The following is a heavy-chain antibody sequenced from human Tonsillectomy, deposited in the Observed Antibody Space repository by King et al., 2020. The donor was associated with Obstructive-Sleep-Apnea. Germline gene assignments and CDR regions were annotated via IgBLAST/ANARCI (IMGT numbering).Heavy chain of an antibody. CDR1: GFTFSSYS. D-gene: IGHD3-10*01. CDR2: IKQDASER. Sequence: VQLVESGGGLVQPGGSLRLSCAASGFTFSSYSMSWVRQAPGKGLEWVANIKQDASERNYVDSVKGRFTIDRDNGKNSLFLQLHSLRAEDTAVYFCARDIRQRRGFGELRRDYYLGMDVWGQGTTVTVSS. CDR3: ARDIRQRRGFGELRRDYYLGMDV. J-gene: IGHJ6*02. V-gene: IGHV3-7*01.